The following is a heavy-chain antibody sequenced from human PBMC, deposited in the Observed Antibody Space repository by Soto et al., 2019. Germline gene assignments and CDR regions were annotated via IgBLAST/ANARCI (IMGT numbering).Heavy chain of an antibody. CDR3: ARSATKNTNNWFDP. J-gene: IGHJ5*02. D-gene: IGHD1-26*01. CDR2: IYYSGST. V-gene: IGHV4-31*03. CDR1: GGSISSYGYY. Sequence: PSETLSLTCTVSGGSISSYGYYWSWIRQHPGKGLEWIGYIYYSGSTYCNPSLKSRVTISVDTSKNQFSLKLSSVTAADTAVYYCARSATKNTNNWFDPWGQGTLVTVSS.